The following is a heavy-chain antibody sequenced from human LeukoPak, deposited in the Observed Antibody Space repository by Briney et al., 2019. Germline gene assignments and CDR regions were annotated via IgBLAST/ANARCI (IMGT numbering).Heavy chain of an antibody. CDR2: INHSGST. CDR1: GGSFSGYY. J-gene: IGHJ4*02. CDR3: ARGKLVATRKGYYFDY. Sequence: SETLSLTCAVYGGSFSGYYWSWIRQPPGKGLEWIGEINHSGSTNYNPSLKSRVTISVDTSKNQFSLKLSSVTAADTAVYYCARGKLVATRKGYYFDYWGQGTLVTVSS. V-gene: IGHV4-34*01. D-gene: IGHD5-12*01.